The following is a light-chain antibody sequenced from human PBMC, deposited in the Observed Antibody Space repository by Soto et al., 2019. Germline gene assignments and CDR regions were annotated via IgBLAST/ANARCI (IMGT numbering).Light chain of an antibody. J-gene: IGKJ5*01. CDR2: GAS. Sequence: EILFTHSPATLSVSPEERATLSCRASQSVSSNLAWYQQKPGQAPRLLIYGASTRATGIPARFSGSGSGTEFTLTISSLQSEDFAVYYCQQYNNWPPITFGQGTRLEIK. CDR3: QQYNNWPPIT. CDR1: QSVSSN. V-gene: IGKV3-15*01.